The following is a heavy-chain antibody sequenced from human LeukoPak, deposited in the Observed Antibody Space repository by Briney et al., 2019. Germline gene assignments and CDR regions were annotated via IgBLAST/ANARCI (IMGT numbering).Heavy chain of an antibody. V-gene: IGHV1-18*01. CDR1: GYTFSTYG. J-gene: IGHJ4*02. CDR3: ARDRGNVVVILDH. CDR2: ISGYNGNA. D-gene: IGHD3-22*01. Sequence: ASVKVSCKASGYTFSTYGITWVRQAPGQGLEWMGWISGYNGNANYAQKFQGRVTMTTDTSTRTAYMELRGLRSDDTAVYYCARDRGNVVVILDHWGQGTLVTVSS.